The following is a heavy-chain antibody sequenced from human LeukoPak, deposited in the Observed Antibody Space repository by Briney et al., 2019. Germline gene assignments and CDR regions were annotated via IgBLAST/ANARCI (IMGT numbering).Heavy chain of an antibody. CDR1: GSTLSSYA. V-gene: IGHV3-23*01. Sequence: GRSLRLSCVASGSTLSSYAVSSVRQAPGKGLQWVSSLGISGDYAWYAGSVKGRFTISRDSSKNTLYLQMNRLGAEDTAVYYCARGGGGNSDFLPTYTGASLSFDYWGQGALVTVSS. CDR2: LGISGDYA. CDR3: ARGGGGNSDFLPTYTGASLSFDY. J-gene: IGHJ4*02. D-gene: IGHD4-23*01.